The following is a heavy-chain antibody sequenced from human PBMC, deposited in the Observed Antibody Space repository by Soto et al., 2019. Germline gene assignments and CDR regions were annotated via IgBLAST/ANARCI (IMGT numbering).Heavy chain of an antibody. Sequence: SVKVSCKASGCTFSSYAISWVRQAPGQGLEWMGGIIPIFGTANYAQKFQGRVTITADESTSTAYMELSSLRSEDTAVYYCARDWVVRSLFDIWGQGTMVTVSS. CDR3: ARDWVVRSLFDI. CDR1: GCTFSSYA. J-gene: IGHJ3*02. V-gene: IGHV1-69*13. CDR2: IIPIFGTA. D-gene: IGHD3-10*01.